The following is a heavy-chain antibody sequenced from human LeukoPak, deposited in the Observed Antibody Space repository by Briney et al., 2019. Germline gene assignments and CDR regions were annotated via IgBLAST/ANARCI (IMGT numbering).Heavy chain of an antibody. J-gene: IGHJ3*02. D-gene: IGHD2-8*01. CDR2: IYTSGST. Sequence: SETLSLTCTVSGGSISSGSYYWSWIRQPAGKGLEWIGRIYTSGSTNYNPSLKSRVTISVDTSKNQFSLKLSSVTAADTAVYYCARTQGYCTNGVCYAAFDIWGQGTMVTASS. CDR1: GGSISSGSYY. CDR3: ARTQGYCTNGVCYAAFDI. V-gene: IGHV4-61*02.